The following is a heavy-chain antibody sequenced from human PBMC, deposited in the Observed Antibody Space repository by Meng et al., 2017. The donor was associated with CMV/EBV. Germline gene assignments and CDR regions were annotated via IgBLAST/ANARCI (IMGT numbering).Heavy chain of an antibody. J-gene: IGHJ4*02. V-gene: IGHV4-34*01. CDR1: GGSFSGYS. D-gene: IGHD3-22*01. CDR3: ARVWDSGWDY. CDR2: INQSGST. Sequence: QVPPQPWGAGLLTPSETLSLTCAVYGGSFSGYSWSWIRQPPGKGLEWIGEINQSGSTNYHPSLKSRVTISVDTSKNQFSLKLSSVTAADTAVYYCARVWDSGWDYWGQGTLVTVSS.